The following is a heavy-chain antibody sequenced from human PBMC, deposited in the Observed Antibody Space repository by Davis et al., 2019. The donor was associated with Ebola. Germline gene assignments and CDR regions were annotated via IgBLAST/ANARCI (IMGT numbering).Heavy chain of an antibody. J-gene: IGHJ6*02. D-gene: IGHD5-24*01. Sequence: SVKVSCKASVGTFSSYAISWVRQAPGQGLEWMGGIIPIFGTANYAQKFQGRVTITADESTSTAYMELSSLRSEDTAVYYCARVVLATILYYYGMDVWGQGTTVTVSS. CDR2: IIPIFGTA. CDR3: ARVVLATILYYYGMDV. CDR1: VGTFSSYA. V-gene: IGHV1-69*13.